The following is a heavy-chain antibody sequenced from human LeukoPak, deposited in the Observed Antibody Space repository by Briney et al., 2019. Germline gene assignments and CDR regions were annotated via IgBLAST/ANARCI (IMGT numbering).Heavy chain of an antibody. Sequence: EGSLRLSCATSGSTFSGAWMSWVRQAPGKGLEWVANIKQDGSEKYYVDSVKGRFTISRDNAKNSLYLQMNSLRAEDTAVYYCARDTMVRGVKWGQGTLVTVSS. V-gene: IGHV3-7*01. D-gene: IGHD3-10*01. CDR1: GSTFSGAW. CDR3: ARDTMVRGVK. J-gene: IGHJ4*02. CDR2: IKQDGSEK.